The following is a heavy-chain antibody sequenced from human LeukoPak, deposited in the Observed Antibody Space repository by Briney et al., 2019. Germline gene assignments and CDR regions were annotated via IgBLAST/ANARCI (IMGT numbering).Heavy chain of an antibody. CDR1: GYSISSGYY. D-gene: IGHD3-22*01. CDR2: IYHSGST. CDR3: AGKYYYDISGYYYVDY. Sequence: SETLSLTCTVSGYSISSGYYWGWIRQPPGKGLEWIGSIYHSGSTYYNPSLKSRVTISIDTSKNQFSLKLSSVTAADTAVYYCAGKYYYDISGYYYVDYWGQGTLVTVSS. J-gene: IGHJ4*02. V-gene: IGHV4-38-2*02.